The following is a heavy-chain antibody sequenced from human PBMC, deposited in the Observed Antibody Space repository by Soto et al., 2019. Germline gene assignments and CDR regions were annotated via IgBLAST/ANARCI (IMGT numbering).Heavy chain of an antibody. CDR1: GGSLSSGGYY. CDR3: ARDKITGLFDY. V-gene: IGHV4-31*02. D-gene: IGHD2-8*02. Sequence: SETLSLTWTVSGGSLSSGGYYWSWIRQHPGKGLEWIGYIYYSGSTNYNPSLKSRVTISVDTSKNQFSLKLTSVTAADTAVYYCARDKITGLFDYWGQGTLVTVSS. J-gene: IGHJ4*02. CDR2: IYYSGST.